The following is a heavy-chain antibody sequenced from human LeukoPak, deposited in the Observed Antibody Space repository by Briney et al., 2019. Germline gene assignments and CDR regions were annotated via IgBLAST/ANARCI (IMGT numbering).Heavy chain of an antibody. J-gene: IGHJ5*02. CDR1: GGSISSSSYY. CDR2: IDYSGIM. Sequence: SETLSLTCTVSGGSISSSSYYWGWIRQPPGKGLEWIGSIDYSGIMYYNPSLKSRVTISVDTSKNQFSLKLSSVTAADTAVYYCARLGGKRGYSYGTSGIRDRWFDPWGQGTLVTVSS. D-gene: IGHD5-18*01. CDR3: ARLGGKRGYSYGTSGIRDRWFDP. V-gene: IGHV4-39*07.